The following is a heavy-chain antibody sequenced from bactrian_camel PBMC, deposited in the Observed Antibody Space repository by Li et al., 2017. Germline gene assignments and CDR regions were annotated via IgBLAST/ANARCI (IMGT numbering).Heavy chain of an antibody. Sequence: HVQLVESGGGSALAGGSVRLSCAASGSIYSRTCMGWFRQTPGKERGGVAAIDAEGTTTYANSVKDRFTIVKVKGRNTLDLAMNSLKPEDSAMYYCAATSWSLGCPRDGASFDYWGQGTQVTVS. CDR3: AATSWSLGCPRDGASFDY. V-gene: IGHV3S53*01. J-gene: IGHJ4*01. D-gene: IGHD1*01. CDR1: GSIYSRTC. CDR2: IDAEGTT.